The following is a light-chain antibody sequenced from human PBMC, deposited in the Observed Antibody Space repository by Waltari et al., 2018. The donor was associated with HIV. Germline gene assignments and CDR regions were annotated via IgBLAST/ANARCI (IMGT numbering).Light chain of an antibody. Sequence: DIQMTQSPSSLSASVGDRVNITCRASQDISNYLNWFQQRPGKAPNLLIFDASNLHTGVSSRFSGRGSGRDFSLTITNLQPDDSATYFCQQYDNFPLTFGGGTKVQIK. CDR1: QDISNY. J-gene: IGKJ4*01. CDR3: QQYDNFPLT. V-gene: IGKV1-33*01. CDR2: DAS.